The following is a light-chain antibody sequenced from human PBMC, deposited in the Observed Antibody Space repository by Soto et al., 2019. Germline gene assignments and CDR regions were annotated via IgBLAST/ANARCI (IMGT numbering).Light chain of an antibody. Sequence: QSALTQPASVSGSPGQSITISCTGTSSDVGGYNYVSWYQQHPGKAPKLMIYDVSNRPSGVSNRFSGSKSGNTASLTISGLQAEDEADYYCSSYTSRSIWVFGGGTKLTVL. CDR2: DVS. J-gene: IGLJ3*02. CDR1: SSDVGGYNY. CDR3: SSYTSRSIWV. V-gene: IGLV2-14*01.